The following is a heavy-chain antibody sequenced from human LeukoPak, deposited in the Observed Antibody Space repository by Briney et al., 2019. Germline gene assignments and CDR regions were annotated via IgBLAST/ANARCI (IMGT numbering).Heavy chain of an antibody. V-gene: IGHV3-30-3*01. CDR2: ISYDGSNK. CDR1: GFTFSSYA. D-gene: IGHD3-3*01. Sequence: GGSLRLSCAASGFTFSSYAMHWVRQAPGKGLEWVAVISYDGSNKYYADSVKGRFTISRDNSKNTLNLQMNSLRAEDTAVYYCARDALYYDFWSGYQSLYYGMDVWGQGTTVTVSS. CDR3: ARDALYYDFWSGYQSLYYGMDV. J-gene: IGHJ6*02.